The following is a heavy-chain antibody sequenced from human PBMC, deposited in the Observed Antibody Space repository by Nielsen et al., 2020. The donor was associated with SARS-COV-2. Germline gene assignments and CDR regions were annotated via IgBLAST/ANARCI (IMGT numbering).Heavy chain of an antibody. V-gene: IGHV3-23*01. D-gene: IGHD3-10*01. Sequence: GESLKISCAASGFTFNIYAMAWVRQAPGRGLQWVTGVSASGGSTYYTDSVKGRFSISRDNSKNTLFLQMHSLRVEDTALYYCAKDGVVRGDALDLWGQGTMVTVPS. CDR2: VSASGGST. CDR3: AKDGVVRGDALDL. J-gene: IGHJ3*01. CDR1: GFTFNIYA.